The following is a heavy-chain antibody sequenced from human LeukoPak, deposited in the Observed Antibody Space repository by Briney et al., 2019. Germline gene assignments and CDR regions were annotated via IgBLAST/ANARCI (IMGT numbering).Heavy chain of an antibody. CDR2: IYSGDNT. D-gene: IGHD3-10*01. J-gene: IGHJ4*02. Sequence: TGGSLRLSCAASGFPVSSNYMNWVRQAPGKGLEWVSIIYSGDNTYYADSVKGRFTISRDNSKNTSYLKMNSLRAEDPAVYYCARGGFGGGYFDDWGQGTLVTVSS. V-gene: IGHV3-66*02. CDR3: ARGGFGGGYFDD. CDR1: GFPVSSNY.